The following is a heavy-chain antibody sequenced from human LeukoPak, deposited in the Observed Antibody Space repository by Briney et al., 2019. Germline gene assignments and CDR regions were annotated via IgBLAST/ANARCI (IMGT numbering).Heavy chain of an antibody. V-gene: IGHV1-24*01. Sequence: ASVKVSCKVSGYTLTELSMHWVRQAPGKGLEWMGGFDPEDGETIYAQKFQGRVTMTEDTSTDTAYMELSSLRSVDTAVYYCATTSDYYDSSGPPFDYWGQGTLVTVSS. CDR2: FDPEDGET. CDR3: ATTSDYYDSSGPPFDY. D-gene: IGHD3-22*01. J-gene: IGHJ4*02. CDR1: GYTLTELS.